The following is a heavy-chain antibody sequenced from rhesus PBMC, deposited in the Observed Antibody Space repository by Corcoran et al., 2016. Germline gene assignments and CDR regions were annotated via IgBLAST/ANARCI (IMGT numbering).Heavy chain of an antibody. V-gene: IGHV4S12*01. CDR3: ARAYWGDYYIDY. Sequence: QVQLQESGPGVVKPSETLSLTCAVSGGIISSGYYYWSWIRQPPGKGLEWIGGIYRNSESTNYNSSLKSRVTLSKDTSKNPFSLKLSSVAATDTAVYYCARAYWGDYYIDYWGQGVLVTVSS. D-gene: IGHD3-34*01. CDR1: GGIISSGYYY. J-gene: IGHJ4*01. CDR2: IYRNSEST.